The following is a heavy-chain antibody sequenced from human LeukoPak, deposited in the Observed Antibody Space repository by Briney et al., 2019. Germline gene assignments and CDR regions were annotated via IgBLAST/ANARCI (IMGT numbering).Heavy chain of an antibody. V-gene: IGHV3-30*18. CDR1: GFTFSSYG. D-gene: IGHD6-13*01. CDR2: ISDDGSNK. Sequence: GRSLRLSWAASGFTFSSYGMHWVRQAPAKGLEWVAVISDDGSNKYYGDSVKGRFTISRDNSKNTLYLQMNSLRAEDTAVYYCAKDRGYSSSWYVFGYWGQGTLVTVSS. CDR3: AKDRGYSSSWYVFGY. J-gene: IGHJ4*02.